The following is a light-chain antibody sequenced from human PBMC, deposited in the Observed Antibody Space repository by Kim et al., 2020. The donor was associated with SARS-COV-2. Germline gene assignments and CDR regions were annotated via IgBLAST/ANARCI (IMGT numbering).Light chain of an antibody. CDR3: QVWDSSTANVV. CDR1: NIGNKN. V-gene: IGLV3-9*01. Sequence: LGRRDRSTWGGNNIGNKNVLWYQQEPGRARVLVIYRDSNRPSGIPERFSGSNSGNTATLTISRAQAGDEADYYCQVWDSSTANVVFGGGTKVTVL. CDR2: RDS. J-gene: IGLJ2*01.